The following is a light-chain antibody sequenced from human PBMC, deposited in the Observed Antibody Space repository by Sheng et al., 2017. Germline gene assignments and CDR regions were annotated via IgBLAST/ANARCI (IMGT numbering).Light chain of an antibody. CDR3: QQYNNWPPYT. Sequence: EIVMTQSPATLSVSPGERATLSCRASQSVSSSLAWYQQKPGQAPRLLIYGASTRATGIPARFSGSGSGTEFTLTISSLQSEDFAVYYCQQYNNWPPYTFGRGTKLEI. V-gene: IGKV3-15*01. CDR1: QSVSSS. CDR2: GAS. J-gene: IGKJ2*01.